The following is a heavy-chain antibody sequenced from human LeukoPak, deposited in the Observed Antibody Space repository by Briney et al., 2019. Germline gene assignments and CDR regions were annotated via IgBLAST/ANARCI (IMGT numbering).Heavy chain of an antibody. CDR1: GYSISSSYY. J-gene: IGHJ3*02. Sequence: SETLSLTCAVSGYSISSSYYWSWIRQPPGKGLEWIGYIYYSGSTNYNPSLKSRVTISVDTSKNQFSLKLSSVTAADTAVYYCARYQPFGGVIAGTGAFDIWGQGTMVTVSS. D-gene: IGHD3-16*02. CDR3: ARYQPFGGVIAGTGAFDI. V-gene: IGHV4-61*01. CDR2: IYYSGST.